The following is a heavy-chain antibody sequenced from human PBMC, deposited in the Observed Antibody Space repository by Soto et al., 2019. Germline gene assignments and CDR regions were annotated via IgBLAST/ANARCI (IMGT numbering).Heavy chain of an antibody. J-gene: IGHJ4*02. CDR2: INHSGRTKINHSGST. CDR1: GESFSDYS. CDR3: ARGKTYCSGGSCYEQFDY. V-gene: IGHV4-34*01. Sequence: SETLSLTCAVYGESFSDYSWSWIRQPPGRGLEWIGEINHSGRTKINHSGSTNYNPSLKSRVTISVDTSKNQFSLKLTSVTAADTAVYYCARGKTYCSGGSCYEQFDYWGQGTLVTVSS. D-gene: IGHD2-15*01.